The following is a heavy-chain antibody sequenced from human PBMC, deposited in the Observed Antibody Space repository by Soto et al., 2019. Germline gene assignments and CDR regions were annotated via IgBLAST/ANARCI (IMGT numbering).Heavy chain of an antibody. CDR1: GYSFTNYW. J-gene: IGHJ4*02. D-gene: IGHD3-10*01. Sequence: PVEALKISWKGSGYSFTNYWIGWVRPMPGKGLEWMGIIYPGDSDTRYSPSSQGQVTMSADKSFSTAYLQWSSLKASDTAMYYCARRGFLGSARYYFHXLGQATLVTVSX. CDR3: ARRGFLGSARYYFHX. V-gene: IGHV5-51*01. CDR2: IYPGDSDT.